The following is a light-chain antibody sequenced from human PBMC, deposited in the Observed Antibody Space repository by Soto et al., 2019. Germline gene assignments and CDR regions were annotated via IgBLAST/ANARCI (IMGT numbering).Light chain of an antibody. CDR3: QQYSSSPPIT. CDR2: GAS. V-gene: IGKV3-20*01. CDR1: QSVRSTS. Sequence: DIVLTQSPCTLSLSPGERATLSCRASQSVRSTSLAWYQQKPGQPPRLVIFGASRRATGIPERFSGSGSGADFTLTISRLEPEDFAVYYCQQYSSSPPITFGQGTRLEI. J-gene: IGKJ5*01.